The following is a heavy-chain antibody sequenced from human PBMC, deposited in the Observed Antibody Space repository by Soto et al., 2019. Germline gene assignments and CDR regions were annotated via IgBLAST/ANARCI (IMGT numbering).Heavy chain of an antibody. D-gene: IGHD3-22*01. CDR2: ISGSGGST. CDR1: GFTFSSYA. J-gene: IGHJ4*02. Sequence: EVQLLESGGGLVQPGGSLRLSCAASGFTFSSYAMSWVRQAPGKGLEWVSAISGSGGSTYYADSVKGRFTISRDNAKNTLYLQINSLGAEDMAVYYCAKVYYYDSSGYLHFDYGGQGTLVTVSS. CDR3: AKVYYYDSSGYLHFDY. V-gene: IGHV3-23*01.